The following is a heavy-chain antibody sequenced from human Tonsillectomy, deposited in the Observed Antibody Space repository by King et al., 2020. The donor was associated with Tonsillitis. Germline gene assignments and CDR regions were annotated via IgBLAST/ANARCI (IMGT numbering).Heavy chain of an antibody. Sequence: QLQESGPGLVKPSETLSLTCTVSGGSISSTTLYWGWIRQPPGKGLEWIGSIYYRGNTYYNPSLKSRVTLSLDTSKNLFSLKLSSVAAADTAVYYCATHSGVGATKFAYWGQGTLVTVSS. V-gene: IGHV4-39*01. CDR3: ATHSGVGATKFAY. CDR1: GGSISSTTLY. J-gene: IGHJ4*02. CDR2: IYYRGNT. D-gene: IGHD1-26*01.